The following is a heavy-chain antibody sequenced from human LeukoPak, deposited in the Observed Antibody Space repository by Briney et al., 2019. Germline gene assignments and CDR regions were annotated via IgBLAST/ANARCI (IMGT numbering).Heavy chain of an antibody. CDR1: EFTVSSNY. CDR3: AREDSSGYIDAFDI. V-gene: IGHV3-66*01. Sequence: GGSLRLSCAASEFTVSSNYMSWVRQAPGKGLEWVSVIYSGGSTYYADSVKGRFTISRDNSKNTLYLQMNSLRAEDTAVYYCAREDSSGYIDAFDIWGQGTMVTVSS. J-gene: IGHJ3*02. D-gene: IGHD3-22*01. CDR2: IYSGGST.